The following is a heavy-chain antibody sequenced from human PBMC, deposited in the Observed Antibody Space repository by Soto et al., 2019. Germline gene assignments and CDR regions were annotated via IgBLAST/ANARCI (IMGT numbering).Heavy chain of an antibody. Sequence: SVKVSCKASGGTFSSYAISWVRQAPGQGLEWMGGIIPIFGTANYAQKFQGRVTITADESTSTAYMELSSLRSEDTAVYYCARAVTVGNYVDPWFDPWGQGNLVTVYS. J-gene: IGHJ5*02. CDR1: GGTFSSYA. D-gene: IGHD4-4*01. CDR3: ARAVTVGNYVDPWFDP. CDR2: IIPIFGTA. V-gene: IGHV1-69*13.